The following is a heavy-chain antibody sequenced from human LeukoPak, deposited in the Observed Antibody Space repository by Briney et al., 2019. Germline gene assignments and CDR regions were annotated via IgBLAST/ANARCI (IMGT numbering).Heavy chain of an antibody. D-gene: IGHD3-22*01. Sequence: SETLSLTCTVSGGSISSSSYYWGWLRQPPGKGLEWIGSIYYSGSTYYNPSLKSRVTISVDTSKNQFSLKLSSVTAADTAVYYCARGAGGYYYDSSGYYRSPYFDYWGQGTLVTVSS. CDR2: IYYSGST. V-gene: IGHV4-39*07. CDR1: GGSISSSSYY. CDR3: ARGAGGYYYDSSGYYRSPYFDY. J-gene: IGHJ4*02.